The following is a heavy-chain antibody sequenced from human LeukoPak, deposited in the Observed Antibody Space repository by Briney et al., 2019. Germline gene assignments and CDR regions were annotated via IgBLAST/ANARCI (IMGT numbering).Heavy chain of an antibody. D-gene: IGHD1-26*01. Sequence: ASVKVSCKASGYTFTGYYMHWVRQAPGQGLEWMGWINPNSGGTNYAQKFQGWVTMTRDTSISTAYMELSRLRSDDTAVYYCARGLLSGSYSNAFDIWGQGTMVTVSS. CDR3: ARGLLSGSYSNAFDI. J-gene: IGHJ3*02. CDR2: INPNSGGT. V-gene: IGHV1-2*04. CDR1: GYTFTGYY.